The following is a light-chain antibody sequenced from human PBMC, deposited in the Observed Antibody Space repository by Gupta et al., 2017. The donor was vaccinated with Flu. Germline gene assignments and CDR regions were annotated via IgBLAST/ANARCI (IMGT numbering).Light chain of an antibody. Sequence: SFVLTQPPSVSVAPGQTANIARGGDNIGSETVHWYQQTPGQAPVLVLYDDDFRPSGIPERFSGSNSGNTATLTISRVEAGDEADYYCQVWDTSTDHWLFGGGTILTVL. CDR2: DDD. J-gene: IGLJ3*02. CDR1: NIGSET. V-gene: IGLV3-21*02. CDR3: QVWDTSTDHWL.